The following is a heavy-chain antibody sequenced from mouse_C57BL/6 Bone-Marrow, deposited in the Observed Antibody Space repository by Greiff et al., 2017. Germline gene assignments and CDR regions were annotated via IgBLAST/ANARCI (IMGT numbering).Heavy chain of an antibody. CDR1: GYTFTSYW. Sequence: QVQLQQPGAELVMPGASVKLSCKASGYTFTSYWMHWVKQRPGQGLEWIGEIDPSDSYTNYNQKFKGKSTLTVDKSSSTAYMQLSSLTSEDSAVYYCARRNYSNFDDWGQGTTLTVSS. CDR3: ARRNYSNFDD. J-gene: IGHJ2*01. D-gene: IGHD2-5*01. CDR2: IDPSDSYT. V-gene: IGHV1-69*01.